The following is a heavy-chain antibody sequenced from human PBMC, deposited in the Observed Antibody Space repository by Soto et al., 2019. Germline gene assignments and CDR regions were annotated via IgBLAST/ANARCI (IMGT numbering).Heavy chain of an antibody. V-gene: IGHV1-69*13. CDR3: ARDSSIAARYYYYMDV. CDR2: IIPIFGTA. J-gene: IGHJ6*03. D-gene: IGHD6-6*01. Sequence: SVKVSCKASGGTFSSYAISWVRQAPGQGLEWMGGIIPIFGTANYAQKFQGRVTITADESTSTAYMELSSLRSEDTAVYYCARDSSIAARYYYYMDVWGKGTTVTVSS. CDR1: GGTFSSYA.